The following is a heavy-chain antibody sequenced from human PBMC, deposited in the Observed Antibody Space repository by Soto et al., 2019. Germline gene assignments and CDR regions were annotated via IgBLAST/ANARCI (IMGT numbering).Heavy chain of an antibody. D-gene: IGHD3-3*01. J-gene: IGHJ6*03. CDR3: AREVNDDFWSGYPNYYYYMDV. Sequence: EVQLVESGGGLVQPGGSLRLSCAASGFTFSSYWMSWVRQAPGKGLEWVANIKQDGSEKYYVDSVKGRFTISRDNAKNALYLQMNSRRAEDTAVYYCAREVNDDFWSGYPNYYYYMDVWGKGTTVTVSS. V-gene: IGHV3-7*01. CDR2: IKQDGSEK. CDR1: GFTFSSYW.